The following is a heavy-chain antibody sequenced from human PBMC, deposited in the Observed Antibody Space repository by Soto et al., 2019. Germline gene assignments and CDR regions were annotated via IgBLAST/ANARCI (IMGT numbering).Heavy chain of an antibody. CDR1: GFTFSSYS. V-gene: IGHV3-21*01. Sequence: EVQLVESGGGLVKPGGSLRLSCAASGFTFSSYSMNWVRQAPGKGLEWVSSISSSSSYIYYADSVKGRFTISRDNAKNSLYLQMNSLRAEDTAVYCCAREDTAMVTSGAFDIWGQGTMVTVSS. CDR3: AREDTAMVTSGAFDI. CDR2: ISSSSSYI. J-gene: IGHJ3*02. D-gene: IGHD5-18*01.